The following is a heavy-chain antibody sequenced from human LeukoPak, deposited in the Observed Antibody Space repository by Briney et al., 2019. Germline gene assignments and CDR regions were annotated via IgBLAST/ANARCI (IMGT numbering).Heavy chain of an antibody. D-gene: IGHD4-17*01. CDR1: GFTFSSYG. CDR3: AKDQYGDYQFDY. J-gene: IGHJ4*02. Sequence: GGSLRLSCAASGFTFSSYGMHWVRQAPGKGLEWVAVISYDGSNKYYADSVKGRFTISRDNSKNTLYLQMNSLRAEDTAVYYCAKDQYGDYQFDYWGQGTLVTVSS. V-gene: IGHV3-30*18. CDR2: ISYDGSNK.